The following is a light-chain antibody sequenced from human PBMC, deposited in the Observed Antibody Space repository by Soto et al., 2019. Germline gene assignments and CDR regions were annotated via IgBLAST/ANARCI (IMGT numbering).Light chain of an antibody. V-gene: IGKV3-11*01. J-gene: IGKJ3*01. CDR2: DAS. Sequence: EIVLTQSPATLSLSPGERATLSCRASQSVGYHLAWYQQKPGQAPRLLIYDASNRATGIPARFSGSGSGTDFTLTISSLEPEDFAVYYCQQRSNWPPLFTFGPGTKVDIK. CDR3: QQRSNWPPLFT. CDR1: QSVGYH.